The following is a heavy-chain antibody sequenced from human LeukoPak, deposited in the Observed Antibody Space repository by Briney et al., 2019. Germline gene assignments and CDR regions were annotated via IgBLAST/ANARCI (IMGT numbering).Heavy chain of an antibody. D-gene: IGHD4-23*01. CDR3: ARRGDYGGNLDY. CDR1: GGSISTSSYY. CDR2: IFYSGST. V-gene: IGHV4-39*07. Sequence: SVTLSLTCTVSGGSISTSSYYWGWLRQPPGKGLEWIGSIFYSGSTYYNPSLKSRVTISVDTSKNQFSLKLSSVTAADTAVYYCARRGDYGGNLDYWGQGTLVTVSS. J-gene: IGHJ4*02.